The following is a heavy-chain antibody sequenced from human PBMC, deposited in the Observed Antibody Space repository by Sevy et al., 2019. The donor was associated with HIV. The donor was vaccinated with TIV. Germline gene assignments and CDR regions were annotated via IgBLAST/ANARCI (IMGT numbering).Heavy chain of an antibody. CDR2: INAGNGNT. D-gene: IGHD1-26*01. CDR1: GYTFTSYA. Sequence: VSVKVSCKASGYTFTSYAMHWVRQAPGQRLEWMGWINAGNGNTKYSQKFQGRVTITRDTSASTAYMELSSLRSEDTAVYYCARDSGSYYEIYYYGMDVWGQGTTVTVSS. J-gene: IGHJ6*02. CDR3: ARDSGSYYEIYYYGMDV. V-gene: IGHV1-3*01.